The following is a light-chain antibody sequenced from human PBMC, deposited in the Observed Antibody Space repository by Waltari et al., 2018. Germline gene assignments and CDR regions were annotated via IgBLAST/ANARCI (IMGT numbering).Light chain of an antibody. J-gene: IGLJ2*01. Sequence: SYELTQPPSVSVSPGQTANITCSGDNLGDKFVSWYQQRPGHSPLLVIYQDTKRPSLMSHRFSGSNSGNTATLTISGTQAVDEADYYCQAWDSISVFGGGTKLTVL. CDR3: QAWDSISV. V-gene: IGLV3-1*01. CDR2: QDT. CDR1: NLGDKF.